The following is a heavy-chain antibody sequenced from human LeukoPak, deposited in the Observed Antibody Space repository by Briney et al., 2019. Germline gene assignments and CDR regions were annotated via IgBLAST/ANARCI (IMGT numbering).Heavy chain of an antibody. V-gene: IGHV1-46*01. D-gene: IGHD2/OR15-2a*01. Sequence: ASVKVSCKASGYTFTNFFMHWVRQAPGQGLEWMGLINTNDGTTSYQQKFHGRVTMTRDTSTSTVYMELSSLRSVDTAVYYCAGGLGFYTLFDYWGQGTLVAVSS. CDR2: INTNDGTT. J-gene: IGHJ4*02. CDR3: AGGLGFYTLFDY. CDR1: GYTFTNFF.